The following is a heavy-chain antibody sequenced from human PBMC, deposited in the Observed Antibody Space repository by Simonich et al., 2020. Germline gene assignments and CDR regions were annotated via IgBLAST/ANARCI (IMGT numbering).Heavy chain of an antibody. Sequence: QVQLVQSGAEVKKPGASVKVSCKASGYTFTGYYMHWVRQAPGQGLGWRGWINPNSGGTNDAQKFQGRVTMTSDTSISTAYMELSRLRSDDTAVYYCARVRFEAFDIWGQGTMVTVSS. CDR1: GYTFTGYY. V-gene: IGHV1-2*02. CDR3: ARVRFEAFDI. CDR2: INPNSGGT. J-gene: IGHJ3*02.